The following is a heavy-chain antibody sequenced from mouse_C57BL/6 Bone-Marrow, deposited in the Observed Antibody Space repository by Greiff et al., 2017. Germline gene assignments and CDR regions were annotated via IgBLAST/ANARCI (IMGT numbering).Heavy chain of an antibody. CDR1: GYTFTDYD. J-gene: IGHJ4*01. CDR3: TVVVGWDGYANYAMDY. V-gene: IGHV1-15*01. CDR2: IDPETGGT. D-gene: IGHD2-2*01. Sequence: QVQLQQSGAELVRPGASVTLSCKASGYTFTDYDMHWVKQTPVHGLEWIGAIDPETGGTAYNQKFKGKAILTADKSSSTAYMELRSLTSEDSAVYDFTVVVGWDGYANYAMDYCGQGTSVTVS.